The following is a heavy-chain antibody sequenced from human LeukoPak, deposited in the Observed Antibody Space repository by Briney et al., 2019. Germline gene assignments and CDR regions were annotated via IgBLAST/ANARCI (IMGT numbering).Heavy chain of an antibody. CDR2: ISTGSSAI. J-gene: IGHJ4*02. CDR3: ARAELRVTMVRGVTHHFDY. CDR1: GFTFNNYN. Sequence: GGSLRLSCAASGFTFNNYNMNWVRQAPGKGPEWVAYISTGSSAIYYAASVKGRFTISRDNAKNSLYLQMSGLRDEDTAVYYCARAELRVTMVRGVTHHFDYWGQGTLVTVSS. V-gene: IGHV3-48*02. D-gene: IGHD3-10*01.